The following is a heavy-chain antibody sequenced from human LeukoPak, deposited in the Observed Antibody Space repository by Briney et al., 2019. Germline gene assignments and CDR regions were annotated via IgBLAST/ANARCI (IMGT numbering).Heavy chain of an antibody. CDR2: ISGSGAST. D-gene: IGHD1-26*01. J-gene: IGHJ4*02. Sequence: GGSLRLSCLTSGFTPSTNAMSWVRQAPGKGLEWLSGISGSGASTYYADSVKGRLTISRDDSRNTLYLQMNSLRGDDTAVYYCAKDVGKWESLHFFDYWGQGTLVTVSS. CDR3: AKDVGKWESLHFFDY. V-gene: IGHV3-23*01. CDR1: GFTPSTNA.